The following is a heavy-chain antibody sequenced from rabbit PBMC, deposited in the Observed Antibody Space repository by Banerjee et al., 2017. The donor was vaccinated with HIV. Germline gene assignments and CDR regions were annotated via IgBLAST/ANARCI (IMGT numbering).Heavy chain of an antibody. Sequence: QEQLEESGGGLVKPGASLTLTCTASGFSFNNNYYMCWVRQAPGKGLEWIACIYAAVSGSTYYATWAKGRFTISETSSTTVTLQMTSLTAADTATYFCARDLAGVIGWNFDLWGPGTLVTVS. J-gene: IGHJ4*01. CDR2: IYAAVSGST. D-gene: IGHD4-1*01. CDR3: ARDLAGVIGWNFDL. V-gene: IGHV1S45*01. CDR1: GFSFNNNYY.